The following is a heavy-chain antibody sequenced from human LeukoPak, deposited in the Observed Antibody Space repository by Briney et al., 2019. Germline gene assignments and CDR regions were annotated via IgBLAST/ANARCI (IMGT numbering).Heavy chain of an antibody. CDR3: ARGGQHDYGAQGNAFDI. D-gene: IGHD4-17*01. CDR2: IYSGGST. CDR1: GFTVSSNY. V-gene: IGHV3-53*01. J-gene: IGHJ3*02. Sequence: PGGSLRLSCAASGFTVSSNYMSWVRQAPGKGLEWVSVIYSGGSTYYADSVKGRFTISRDNSKNTLYLQMNSLRAEDTAVYYCARGGQHDYGAQGNAFDIWGQGTMVTVSS.